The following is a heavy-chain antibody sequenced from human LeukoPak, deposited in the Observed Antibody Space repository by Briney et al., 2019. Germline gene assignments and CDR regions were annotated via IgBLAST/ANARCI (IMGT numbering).Heavy chain of an antibody. CDR3: ARGLGVATFLFGY. Sequence: GGSLRLSCAASGFTFSSYSMNWVRQAPGKGLEWVSSISSSSSYIYYADSVKGRFTTSRDNAKNSLYLQMNSLRAEDTAVYYCARGLGVATFLFGYWGQGTLVTVSS. CDR2: ISSSSSYI. D-gene: IGHD5-12*01. CDR1: GFTFSSYS. V-gene: IGHV3-21*01. J-gene: IGHJ4*02.